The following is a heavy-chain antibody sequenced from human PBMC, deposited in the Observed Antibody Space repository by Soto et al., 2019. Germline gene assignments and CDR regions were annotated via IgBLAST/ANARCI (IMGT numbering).Heavy chain of an antibody. J-gene: IGHJ4*02. CDR2: IYYSGST. V-gene: IGHV4-59*01. CDR3: ASFSGTAPGILDY. Sequence: SETLSLTCTVSGGSISSYYWSWTRQPPGKGLEWIGYIYYSGSTNYNPSLKSRVTISVDTSKNQFSLKLSSVTAADTAVYYCASFSGTAPGILDYWGQGTLVTVSS. CDR1: GGSISSYY. D-gene: IGHD3-10*01.